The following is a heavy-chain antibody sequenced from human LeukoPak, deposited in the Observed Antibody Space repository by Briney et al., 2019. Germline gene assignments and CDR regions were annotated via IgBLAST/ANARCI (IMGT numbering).Heavy chain of an antibody. D-gene: IGHD3-10*01. CDR2: IYYSGST. Sequence: PSETLSLTCTVSGGSISSYYWSWIRQPPGKGLEWIGYIYYSGSTNYNPSLKSRVTISVDTSKNQFSLKLSSVTAADTAVYYCARWGLSMVRGVIPDAFDIWGQGTMVTVSS. V-gene: IGHV4-59*12. CDR1: GGSISSYY. J-gene: IGHJ3*02. CDR3: ARWGLSMVRGVIPDAFDI.